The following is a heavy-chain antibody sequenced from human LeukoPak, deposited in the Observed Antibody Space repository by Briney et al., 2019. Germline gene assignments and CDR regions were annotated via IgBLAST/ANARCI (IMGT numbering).Heavy chain of an antibody. Sequence: GGSLRLSCAGSGFSVSNYYMSWVRQAPGKGLEWVSLIRDSGKTFYADSVKGRFTISRDNSKNTMYLQMNRLRVEDTAVYFCARDRAVTQDWVEFDPWGQEPWSPSPQ. D-gene: IGHD4-17*01. J-gene: IGHJ5*02. CDR2: IRDSGKT. V-gene: IGHV3-66*03. CDR3: ARDRAVTQDWVEFDP. CDR1: GFSVSNYY.